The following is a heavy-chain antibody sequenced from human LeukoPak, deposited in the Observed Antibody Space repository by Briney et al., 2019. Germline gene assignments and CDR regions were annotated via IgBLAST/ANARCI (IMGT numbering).Heavy chain of an antibody. V-gene: IGHV3-7*01. J-gene: IGHJ2*01. CDR2: INQDGSEI. CDR1: GFTFSNYW. CDR3: ARDQGSMIVVRTTSWYFDL. Sequence: GGSLRLSCAASGFTFSNYWMSWVRQAPGKGLEWLANINQDGSEIYYVDSVKGRFTISRDNGKNSLYLQINSLRADDTAVYYCARDQGSMIVVRTTSWYFDLWGRGTLVTVSS. D-gene: IGHD3-22*01.